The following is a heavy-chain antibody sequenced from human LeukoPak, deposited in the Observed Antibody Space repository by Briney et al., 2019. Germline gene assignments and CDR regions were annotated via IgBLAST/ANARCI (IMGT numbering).Heavy chain of an antibody. CDR2: IYHSGST. CDR3: ARASLTYYYDSSGYDGGYAFDI. D-gene: IGHD3-22*01. J-gene: IGHJ3*02. CDR1: GGSFSGYY. V-gene: IGHV4-30-2*01. Sequence: SETLSLTCAVYGGSFSGYYWSWIRQPPGKGLEWIGYIYHSGSTYYNPSLKSRVTISVDRSKNQFSLKLSSVTAADTAVYYCARASLTYYYDSSGYDGGYAFDIWGQGTMVTVSS.